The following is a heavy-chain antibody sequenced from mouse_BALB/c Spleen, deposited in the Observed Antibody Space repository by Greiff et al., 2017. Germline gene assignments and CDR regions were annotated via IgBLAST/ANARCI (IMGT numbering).Heavy chain of an antibody. J-gene: IGHJ3*01. CDR1: GFTFSSFG. D-gene: IGHD2-3*01. CDR2: ISSGSSTI. CDR3: ARSGLLRHCDY. Sequence: DVMLVESGGGLVQPGGSRKLSCAASGFTFSSFGMHWVRQAPEKGLEWVAYISSGSSTIYYADTVKGRFTISRDNPKNTLFLQMTSLRSEDTAMYYCARSGLLRHCDYWGEGTLVTVSA. V-gene: IGHV5-17*02.